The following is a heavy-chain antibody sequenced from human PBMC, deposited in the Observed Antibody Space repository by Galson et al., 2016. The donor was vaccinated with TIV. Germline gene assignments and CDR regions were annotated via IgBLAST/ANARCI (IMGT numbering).Heavy chain of an antibody. CDR1: GGTFISYA. CDR2: IIPIFRSA. Sequence: SVKVSCKASGGTFISYAVSWVRQSPGQGLEWMGGIIPIFRSAKTSQTFQGRVTLTTDESTSTVYMEVRNLRSEDTAVYYCAIARRLTGVDWRQFPSMDVWGQGTTVTVSS. J-gene: IGHJ6*02. V-gene: IGHV1-69*05. D-gene: IGHD1-20*01. CDR3: AIARRLTGVDWRQFPSMDV.